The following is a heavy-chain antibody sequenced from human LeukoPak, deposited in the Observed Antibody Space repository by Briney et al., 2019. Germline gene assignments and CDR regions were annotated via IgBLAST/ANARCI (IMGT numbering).Heavy chain of an antibody. CDR1: GGTFSSYA. D-gene: IGHD3-22*01. CDR3: ARDRDSSGYYYSAY. CDR2: IIPILGIA. V-gene: IGHV1-69*04. Sequence: SVKVSCKASGGTFSSYAISWVRQAPGQGLEWVGRIIPILGIANYAQKFQGRVTITADKSTSTAYMELSSLRSEDTAVYYCARDRDSSGYYYSAYWGQGTLVTVSS. J-gene: IGHJ4*02.